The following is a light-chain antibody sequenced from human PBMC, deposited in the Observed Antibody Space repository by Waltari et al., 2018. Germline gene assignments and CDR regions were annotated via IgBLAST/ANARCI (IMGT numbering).Light chain of an antibody. CDR3: QQYGSSPWT. CDR1: QSVRSSY. V-gene: IGKV3-20*01. CDR2: GES. Sequence: EIVLTQSPGTLSLSPGERATLSCRASQSVRSSYLAWYQQKPGQAPRVLIHGESNRATGIPDRVSGSGAGTDFTLTISRLEPEDFAVYYCQQYGSSPWTFGQGTKVEIK. J-gene: IGKJ1*01.